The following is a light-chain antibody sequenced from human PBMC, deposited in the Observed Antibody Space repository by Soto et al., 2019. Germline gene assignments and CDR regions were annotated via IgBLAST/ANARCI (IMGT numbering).Light chain of an antibody. CDR1: SSNIGAGFD. V-gene: IGLV1-40*01. J-gene: IGLJ2*01. CDR3: QSYDSSLSGVV. CDR2: GNN. Sequence: QSVLTQPPSVSGAPGQRGTISCSGSSSNIGAGFDVHWYRQLPGTAPKLLIYGNNHRPSGVPDRISGSKAGTSASLAITGLQAEDEADYYCQSYDSSLSGVVFGGGTKLTVL.